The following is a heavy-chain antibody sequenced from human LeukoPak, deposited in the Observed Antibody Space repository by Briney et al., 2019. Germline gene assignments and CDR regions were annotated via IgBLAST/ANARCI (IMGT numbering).Heavy chain of an antibody. CDR3: ARDGGQGSGWSTIDY. Sequence: NSSETLSLTCTVSGGSISSYYWSWIRQPPGKGLEWIGYIFYNGETNYNPSLKSRLTLSVDASKNQFSLKLSSVTAADTAVYYCARDGGQGSGWSTIDYWGQGTLVTVSS. D-gene: IGHD6-19*01. CDR1: GGSISSYY. V-gene: IGHV4-59*01. J-gene: IGHJ4*02. CDR2: IFYNGET.